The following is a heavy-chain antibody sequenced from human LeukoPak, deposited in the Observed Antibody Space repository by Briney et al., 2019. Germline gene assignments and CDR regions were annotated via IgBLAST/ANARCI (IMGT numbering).Heavy chain of an antibody. Sequence: GGSLRLSCAASGFTLSSYTMSWVRQAPGKGLEWVSAISDTGNTYHADSVKGRFTISRDSSKNTLYLQMNSLRVEDTAVYYCGREILEPGKTLTYWGQGSLITVSS. J-gene: IGHJ4*02. CDR1: GFTLSSYT. D-gene: IGHD1-14*01. CDR2: ISDTGNT. V-gene: IGHV3-23*01. CDR3: GREILEPGKTLTY.